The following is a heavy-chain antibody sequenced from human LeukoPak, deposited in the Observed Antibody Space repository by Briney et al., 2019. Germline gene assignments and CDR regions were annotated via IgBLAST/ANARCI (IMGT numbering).Heavy chain of an antibody. CDR3: AKVFLTWFSSSGSPLDY. D-gene: IGHD6-19*01. CDR2: ISYDGSNK. V-gene: IGHV3-30*18. J-gene: IGHJ4*02. CDR1: GFTFSSYG. Sequence: GGSLRLSCAASGFTFSSYGMHWVRQAPGKGLEWVAVISYDGSNKYYAGSVKGRFTISRDNSKNTLHLQMNSLRAEDTAVYYCAKVFLTWFSSSGSPLDYWGQGTLVTVSS.